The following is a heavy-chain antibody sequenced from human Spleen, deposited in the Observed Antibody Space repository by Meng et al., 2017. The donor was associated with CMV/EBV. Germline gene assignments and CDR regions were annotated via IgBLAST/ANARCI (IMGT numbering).Heavy chain of an antibody. J-gene: IGHJ6*02. Sequence: GESLKISCAASGFTFRTYEMNWVRQAPGKGLEWISYISSGGNIMYYADSVEGRFTISRDNAKNSLYLQMNSLRAEDTAVYYCARESSSSHALDVWGQGTTVTVSS. CDR1: GFTFRTYE. CDR3: ARESSSSHALDV. CDR2: ISSGGNIM. V-gene: IGHV3-48*03. D-gene: IGHD2-2*01.